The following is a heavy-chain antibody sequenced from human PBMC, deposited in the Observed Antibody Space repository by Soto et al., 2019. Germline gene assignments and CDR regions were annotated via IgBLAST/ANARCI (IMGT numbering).Heavy chain of an antibody. CDR3: ARSAAVRENWIDP. CDR1: RYTFTSYD. J-gene: IGHJ5*02. V-gene: IGHV1-18*04. Sequence: QVQLMQSGAEVKKPGASVKVSCKASRYTFTSYDITWVRQAPGQGLEWIGWINTDNGTTAYAERLQGRVTMTIDTSEKTAYMELRSLRSDDSAVYFCARSAAVRENWIDPWGQGTLVTVSS. CDR2: INTDNGTT. D-gene: IGHD3-10*01.